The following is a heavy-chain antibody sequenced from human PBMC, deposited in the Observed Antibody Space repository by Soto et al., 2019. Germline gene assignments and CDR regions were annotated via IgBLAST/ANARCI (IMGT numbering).Heavy chain of an antibody. CDR2: ISSSSSTI. Sequence: EVQLVESGGGLVQPGGSLRLSCAASGFTFSSYSMNWVRQAPGKGLEWVSYISSSSSTIYYADSVKGRFTISRDNAKTALYLHMNSLRDEDTAVYYCARETYGDYLNWFDPWGQGTMVTVSS. CDR3: ARETYGDYLNWFDP. J-gene: IGHJ5*02. V-gene: IGHV3-48*02. D-gene: IGHD4-17*01. CDR1: GFTFSSYS.